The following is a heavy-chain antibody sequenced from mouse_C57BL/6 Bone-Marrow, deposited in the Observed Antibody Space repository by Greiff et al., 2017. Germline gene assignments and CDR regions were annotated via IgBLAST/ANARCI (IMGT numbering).Heavy chain of an antibody. D-gene: IGHD1-1*01. Sequence: QVQLQQSGAELVKPGASVKISCKASGYAFSSYWMNWVKQRPGKGLEWIGQIYPGDGDTNYNGKFKGKATLTADKSSSTAYMQLSSLTSEDSAVSFCDRLNRWDYYGNSPYWYFDVWGTGTTVTVSS. CDR3: DRLNRWDYYGNSPYWYFDV. J-gene: IGHJ1*03. CDR1: GYAFSSYW. CDR2: IYPGDGDT. V-gene: IGHV1-80*01.